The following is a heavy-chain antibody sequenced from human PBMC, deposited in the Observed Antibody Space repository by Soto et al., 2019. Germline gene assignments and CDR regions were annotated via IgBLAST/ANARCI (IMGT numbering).Heavy chain of an antibody. CDR1: GFTFSIYS. J-gene: IGHJ4*02. V-gene: IGHV3-23*01. Sequence: GESLKISCAASGFTFSIYSMSWVRQAPGKGLEWVSGFRTSGDGGTTYYADSVKGRFTISRDNSKNMLFLQMNSLRAEDTAIYYCAKKVNSGPGSQYFDYWGQGTLVTVSS. D-gene: IGHD3-10*01. CDR2: FRTSGDGGTT. CDR3: AKKVNSGPGSQYFDY.